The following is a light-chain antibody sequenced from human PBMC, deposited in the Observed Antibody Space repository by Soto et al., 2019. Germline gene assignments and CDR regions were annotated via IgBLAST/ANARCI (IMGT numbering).Light chain of an antibody. J-gene: IGKJ5*01. CDR3: MQALQTPIT. V-gene: IGKV2-28*01. CDR1: QSLLHSNGYNY. Sequence: DIVMTQSPLSLPVTPGEPASISCRSSQSLLHSNGYNYLDRYLQKPGQSPQLLIYLGSNRASGVPDRFSGSGSGTEFTLNISRVEAEDVGVYYCMQALQTPITFCQGTRLEIK. CDR2: LGS.